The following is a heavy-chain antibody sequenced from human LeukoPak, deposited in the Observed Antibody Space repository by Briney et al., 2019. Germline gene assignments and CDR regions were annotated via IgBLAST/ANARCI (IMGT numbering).Heavy chain of an antibody. CDR1: GGSFSGCY. CDR2: INHSGST. J-gene: IGHJ4*02. CDR3: ARGDHFDY. V-gene: IGHV4-34*01. Sequence: SETLSLTCAVYGGSFSGCYWSWIRQPPGKGLEWIGEINHSGSTNYNPSLKSRVTISVDTSKNQFSLKLSSVTAADTAVYYCARGDHFDYWGQGTLVTVSS.